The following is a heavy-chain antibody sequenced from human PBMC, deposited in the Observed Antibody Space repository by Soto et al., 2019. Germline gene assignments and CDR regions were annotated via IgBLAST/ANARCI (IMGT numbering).Heavy chain of an antibody. D-gene: IGHD3-16*01. V-gene: IGHV4-39*01. CDR1: GGSISSSSYY. J-gene: IGHJ4*02. Sequence: QLQLQESAPGLVKPSETLSLTCTVSGGSISSSSYYWGWIRQPPGKGLEWIGSIYYSGSTYYNPSLKSRVTISVDTSKNQFSLKLSSVTAADTAVYYCARHPSWGWINYFDYWGQGTLVTVSS. CDR2: IYYSGST. CDR3: ARHPSWGWINYFDY.